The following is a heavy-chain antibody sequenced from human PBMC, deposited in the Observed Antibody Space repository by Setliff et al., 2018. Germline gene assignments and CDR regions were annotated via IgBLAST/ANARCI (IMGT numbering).Heavy chain of an antibody. CDR2: ISGSGGST. D-gene: IGHD3-3*01. CDR3: ARDSATQYDFWSGPQYYYYMDV. V-gene: IGHV3-23*01. Sequence: LRLSCAASGFTVSSNYMSWVRQAPGKGLEWVSAISGSGGSTYYADSVKGRFTISRDNSKNTLYLQMNSLRAEDTAVYYCARDSATQYDFWSGPQYYYYMDVWGKGTTVTVSS. J-gene: IGHJ6*03. CDR1: GFTVSSNY.